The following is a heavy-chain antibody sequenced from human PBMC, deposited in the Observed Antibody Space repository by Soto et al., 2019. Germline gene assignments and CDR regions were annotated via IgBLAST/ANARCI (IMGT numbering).Heavy chain of an antibody. Sequence: SVKVSCKASGGTFSSYAISWVRQAPGQGLEWMGGIIPIFGTANYAQKFQGRVTITADESTSTAYMELSSLRSEDTAVYYCAREXQPIGGGKVDYWGQGTLVTVYS. V-gene: IGHV1-69*13. CDR3: AREXQPIGGGKVDY. J-gene: IGHJ4*02. CDR2: IIPIFGTA. D-gene: IGHD1-26*01. CDR1: GGTFSSYA.